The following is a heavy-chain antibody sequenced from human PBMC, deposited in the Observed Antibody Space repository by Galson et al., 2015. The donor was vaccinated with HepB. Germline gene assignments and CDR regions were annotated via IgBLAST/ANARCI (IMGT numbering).Heavy chain of an antibody. Sequence: SLRLSCAASGFTFSSYAMSWVRQAPGKGLEWVSAISGSGGSTYYADSVKGRFTISRDNSKNTLYLQMNSLRAEDTAVYYCAKGIDVSHPLYNWFDPWGQGTLVTVSS. V-gene: IGHV3-23*01. CDR3: AKGIDVSHPLYNWFDP. CDR1: GFTFSSYA. CDR2: ISGSGGST. D-gene: IGHD2-15*01. J-gene: IGHJ5*02.